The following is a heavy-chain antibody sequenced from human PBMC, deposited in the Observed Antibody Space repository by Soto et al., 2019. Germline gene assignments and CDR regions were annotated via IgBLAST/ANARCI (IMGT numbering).Heavy chain of an antibody. J-gene: IGHJ4*02. V-gene: IGHV4-59*01. CDR3: AKYRRTEEEGFTLDS. D-gene: IGHD2-2*01. Sequence: PSETLSLTCTVSGDSIKHYYWSWIRQPPGKRLEWIGYIYYTGSTTYNPSLERRVTMSVDTSKNQFSLKLSSVNAADTAVYYCAKYRRTEEEGFTLDSWGRGTLVTVSS. CDR1: GDSIKHYY. CDR2: IYYTGST.